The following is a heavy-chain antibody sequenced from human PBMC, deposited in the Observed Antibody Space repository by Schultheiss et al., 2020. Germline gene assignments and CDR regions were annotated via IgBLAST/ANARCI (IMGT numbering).Heavy chain of an antibody. CDR3: ARGQLWGFDL. CDR1: GGSFSGYY. D-gene: IGHD3-16*01. Sequence: SQTLSLTCAVYGGSFSGYYWSWIRQPRGKGLEWIGEINHSGSTNYNPSLKSRVTISVDTSQNQFSLRLSSVTAADTAVYYCARGQLWGFDLWGQGTLVTVSS. V-gene: IGHV4-34*01. CDR2: INHSGST. J-gene: IGHJ4*02.